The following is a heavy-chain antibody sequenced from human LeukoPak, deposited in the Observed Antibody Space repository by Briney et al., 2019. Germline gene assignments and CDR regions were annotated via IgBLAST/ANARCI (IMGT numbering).Heavy chain of an antibody. CDR3: AKGYCSGGSCYNDY. CDR1: GFTFSSYG. V-gene: IGHV3-30*18. CDR2: ISYDGSNK. Sequence: PGGSLRLSCAASGFTFSSYGMHWVRQAPGKGLEWVAVISYDGSNKYYADSVKGRFTISRDNSKNTLYLQMNSLRAEDTAVYYCAKGYCSGGSCYNDYWGQGTLVTVSS. J-gene: IGHJ4*02. D-gene: IGHD2-15*01.